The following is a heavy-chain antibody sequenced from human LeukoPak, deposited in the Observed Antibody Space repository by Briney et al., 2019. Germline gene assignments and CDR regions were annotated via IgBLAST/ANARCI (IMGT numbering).Heavy chain of an antibody. V-gene: IGHV3-43*01. D-gene: IGHD2-21*02. Sequence: GGSLRLSCAASGFTFDDYTMHWVRQAPGKGLEWVSLISWDGGSTYYADSVKGRFAISRDNSKNSLYLQMNSLRTEDTALYYCAKDGRGGDMGFDYWGQGTLVTVSS. J-gene: IGHJ4*02. CDR2: ISWDGGST. CDR3: AKDGRGGDMGFDY. CDR1: GFTFDDYT.